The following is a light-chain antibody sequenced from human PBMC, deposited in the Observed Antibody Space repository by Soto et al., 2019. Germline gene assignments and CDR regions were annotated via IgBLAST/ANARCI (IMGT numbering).Light chain of an antibody. CDR2: GAS. J-gene: IGKJ5*01. V-gene: IGKV3-20*01. CDR1: QSVSSSY. CDR3: QQYGSSQIT. Sequence: EIVMTQSPATLSVSPGERATLSCRASQSVSSSYLAWYQQKPGQAPRLLIYGASNKATGIPDRFSGSGSGTDFTLTISRLEPEDFAVYYCQQYGSSQITFGQGTRLEIK.